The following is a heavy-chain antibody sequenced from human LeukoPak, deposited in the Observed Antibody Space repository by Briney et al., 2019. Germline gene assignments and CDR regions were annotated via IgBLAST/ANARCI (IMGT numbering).Heavy chain of an antibody. Sequence: PGGSLRLSCAASGFTFSSYWMHWVRQAPGKGLEWVSRINSDESSTSYADSVKGRFTISRDNAKNTLYLQMNSLRAEDTAVYYCAIGGDYCSSTSCYAQRAVFDYWGQGTLVTVSS. V-gene: IGHV3-74*01. J-gene: IGHJ4*02. CDR1: GFTFSSYW. D-gene: IGHD2-2*01. CDR3: AIGGDYCSSTSCYAQRAVFDY. CDR2: INSDESST.